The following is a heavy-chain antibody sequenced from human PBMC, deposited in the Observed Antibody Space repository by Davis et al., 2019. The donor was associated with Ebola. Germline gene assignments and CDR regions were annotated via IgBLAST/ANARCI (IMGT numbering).Heavy chain of an antibody. CDR1: GGTFSSYA. J-gene: IGHJ6*02. CDR2: IIPIFGTA. Sequence: SVKVSCKASGGTFSSYAISWVRQAPGQGLEWMGGIIPIFGTANYAQKFQGRVTITADKSTSTAYMELSSLRSEDTAVYYCAEDTVTSYLFAMDVWGQGTTVTVSS. V-gene: IGHV1-69*06. D-gene: IGHD4-11*01. CDR3: AEDTVTSYLFAMDV.